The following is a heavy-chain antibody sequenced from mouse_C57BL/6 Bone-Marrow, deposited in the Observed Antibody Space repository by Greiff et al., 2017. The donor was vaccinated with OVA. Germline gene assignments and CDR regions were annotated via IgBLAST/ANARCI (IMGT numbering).Heavy chain of an antibody. CDR2: IRLKSDNYAT. Sequence: EVKLVESGGGLVQPGGSMKLSCVASGFTFSNYWMNWVRQSPEKGLEWVAQIRLKSDNYATHYAESVKGRFTISRDDSKSSVYLQMNNLRAEDTGIYYCTSPLYYYGSSYGYWGQGTTLTVSS. D-gene: IGHD1-1*01. V-gene: IGHV6-3*01. J-gene: IGHJ2*01. CDR3: TSPLYYYGSSYGY. CDR1: GFTFSNYW.